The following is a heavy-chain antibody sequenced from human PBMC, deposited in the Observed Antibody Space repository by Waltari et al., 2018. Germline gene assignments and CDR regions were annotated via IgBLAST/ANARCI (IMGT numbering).Heavy chain of an antibody. J-gene: IGHJ3*02. D-gene: IGHD3-3*01. CDR3: ATDRQYDFWSGYRSPMAFDI. CDR1: GYTFTDYY. Sequence: EVQLVQSGAEVKKPGATVKISCKASGYTFTDYYMHWVQQAPGKGLAWMGRVDPEDGETIDAEKFQGRVTITADTSTDTAYMELSSLRSEDTAVYYCATDRQYDFWSGYRSPMAFDIWGQGTMVTVSS. CDR2: VDPEDGET. V-gene: IGHV1-69-2*01.